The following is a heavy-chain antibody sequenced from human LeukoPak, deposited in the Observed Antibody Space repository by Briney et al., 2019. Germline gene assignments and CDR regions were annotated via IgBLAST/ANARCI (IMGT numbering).Heavy chain of an antibody. V-gene: IGHV5-51*01. CDR2: IYPGDSDT. CDR3: ATGNSFDY. Sequence: GEALKISCKGSGYSFTSYWIGWVRQMPGKGLEWMGIIYPGDSDTSYSASFQSQVTISADKSISTAYLQWSSLKGSDTARYYRATGNSFDYWGQGTLVTVSS. J-gene: IGHJ4*02. CDR1: GYSFTSYW.